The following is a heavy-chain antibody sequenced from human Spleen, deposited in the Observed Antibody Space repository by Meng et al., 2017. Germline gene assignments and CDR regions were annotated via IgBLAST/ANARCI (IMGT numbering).Heavy chain of an antibody. CDR2: IYPGDSDT. J-gene: IGHJ4*02. Sequence: GESLKISCKGSGYNFAGYWIAWVRQMPGKGLEWIGIIYPGDSDTRYSPSFQGQVTISADKSISTAYLQWSSLKASDTAMYYCARGGYSYQRDYYFDYWGQGTLVTVSS. CDR3: ARGGYSYQRDYYFDY. D-gene: IGHD5-18*01. V-gene: IGHV5-51*01. CDR1: GYNFAGYW.